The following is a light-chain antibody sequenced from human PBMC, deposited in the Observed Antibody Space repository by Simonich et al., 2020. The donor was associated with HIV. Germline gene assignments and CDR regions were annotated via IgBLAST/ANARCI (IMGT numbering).Light chain of an antibody. V-gene: IGLV2-8*01. CDR2: EVS. J-gene: IGLJ1*01. Sequence: QSALTQPPSASGSPGQSVPISCTGTSSDVGGYNYVSWYQQHPGQAPTLRIYEVSKRPSGVPDRFSGSKSGNTASLTVSGLQAEDEADYYCSAYVGSNNYVFGTGTKVTVL. CDR1: SSDVGGYNY. CDR3: SAYVGSNNYV.